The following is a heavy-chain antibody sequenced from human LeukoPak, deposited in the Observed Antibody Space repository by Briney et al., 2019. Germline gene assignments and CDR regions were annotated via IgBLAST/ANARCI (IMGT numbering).Heavy chain of an antibody. J-gene: IGHJ5*02. D-gene: IGHD4-17*01. Sequence: GGSLRLSCTASGFTFSGYGMHWVRQPPGKGLEWVAFIRFDGNNKYYADSVKGRFTVSRDNSKNTLYLQMDTLRPEDTAVYYCARDSATVTSTSSWFDPWGQGTLVTVSS. CDR3: ARDSATVTSTSSWFDP. CDR2: IRFDGNNK. CDR1: GFTFSGYG. V-gene: IGHV3-30*02.